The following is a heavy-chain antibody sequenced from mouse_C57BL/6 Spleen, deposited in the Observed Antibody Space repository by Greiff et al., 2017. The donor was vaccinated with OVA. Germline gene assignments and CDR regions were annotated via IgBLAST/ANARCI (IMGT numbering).Heavy chain of an antibody. Sequence: VQLQQPGAELVRPGSSVKLSCKASGYTFTSYWMHWVKQRPIQGLEWIGNIDPSDSETHYNQKFKDKATLTVDKSSSTAYMQLSSLTSEDSAVYYCARKGTTVGYFDVWGTGTTVTVSS. J-gene: IGHJ1*03. CDR2: IDPSDSET. CDR3: ARKGTTVGYFDV. CDR1: GYTFTSYW. D-gene: IGHD1-1*01. V-gene: IGHV1-52*01.